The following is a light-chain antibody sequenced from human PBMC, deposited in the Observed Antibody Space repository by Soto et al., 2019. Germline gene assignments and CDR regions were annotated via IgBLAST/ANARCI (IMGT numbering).Light chain of an antibody. CDR2: SNE. V-gene: IGLV1-44*01. CDR1: NSNIGRNT. CDR3: AAWDDSLNGWV. J-gene: IGLJ3*02. Sequence: QPVLTQPPSASGTPGQRVTISCSGSNSNIGRNTVNWYQQFPGTAPKLLIYSNEHRPSGVPDRFSGSKSGTSASLAISGLQSEDEADYYCAAWDDSLNGWVFGGGTKLTVL.